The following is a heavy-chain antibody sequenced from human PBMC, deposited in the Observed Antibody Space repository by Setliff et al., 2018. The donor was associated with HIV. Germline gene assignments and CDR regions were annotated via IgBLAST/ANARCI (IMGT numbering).Heavy chain of an antibody. Sequence: GESLKISCKGSGYSFTSHWIAWVRQMPGQGLEWMGIIYPSDSTTAYSPSFQGQITISADKSISTAYLQWSSLKASDTAIYYCVRSHFITLFGVIYYPGYFDLWGRGTQVTVSS. V-gene: IGHV5-51*01. J-gene: IGHJ2*01. CDR3: VRSHFITLFGVIYYPGYFDL. D-gene: IGHD3-3*01. CDR1: GYSFTSHW. CDR2: IYPSDSTT.